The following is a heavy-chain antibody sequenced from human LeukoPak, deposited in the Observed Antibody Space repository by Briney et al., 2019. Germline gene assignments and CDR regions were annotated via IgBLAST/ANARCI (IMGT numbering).Heavy chain of an antibody. D-gene: IGHD2/OR15-2a*01. CDR1: GFTFSSYG. CDR3: AKDPQGKRGLLGPVDY. V-gene: IGHV3-30*18. CDR2: ISDDGTNK. J-gene: IGHJ4*02. Sequence: PGGSLRLSCTASGFTFSSYGMHWVRQAPGEGLEWVTLISDDGTNKYYADPVKGRFTISRDNPKNTLYLQMNSLRPEDTAVYYCAKDPQGKRGLLGPVDYWGQGTLVTVSS.